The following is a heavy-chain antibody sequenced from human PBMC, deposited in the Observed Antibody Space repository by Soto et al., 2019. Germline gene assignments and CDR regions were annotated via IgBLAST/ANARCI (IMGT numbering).Heavy chain of an antibody. CDR3: AKNPVYYYDSTGYHFDY. CDR1: EFTFSNYA. J-gene: IGHJ4*02. V-gene: IGHV3-23*01. D-gene: IGHD3-22*01. CDR2: ISYGGGTT. Sequence: EVQLLESGGGLVQPGGSLRLSCAASEFTFSNYAMSWVRQAPGKGLEWVSAISYGGGTTYYADSVKGRFTISRDNSKNTLYLQMNSLRDEDTAVYYCAKNPVYYYDSTGYHFDYWGQGTLVTVSS.